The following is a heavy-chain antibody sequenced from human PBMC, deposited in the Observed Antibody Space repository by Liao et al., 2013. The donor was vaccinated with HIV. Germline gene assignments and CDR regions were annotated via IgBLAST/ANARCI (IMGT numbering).Heavy chain of an antibody. V-gene: IGHV4-39*07. CDR2: IYTSGST. Sequence: QLQLQESGPGLVKPSETLSLTCTVSGGSISSSSYYWGWIRQPPGKGLEWIGSIYTSGSTNYNPSLKSRVTISVDTSKNQFSLKLSSVTAADTAVYYCARDKWELLEHYFDYWGQGTLVTVSS. CDR1: GGSISSSSYY. CDR3: ARDKWELLEHYFDY. J-gene: IGHJ4*02. D-gene: IGHD1-26*01.